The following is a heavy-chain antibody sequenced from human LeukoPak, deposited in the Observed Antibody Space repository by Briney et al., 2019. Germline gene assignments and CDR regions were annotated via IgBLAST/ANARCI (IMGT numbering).Heavy chain of an antibody. D-gene: IGHD3-3*01. CDR3: ARADFWSGYPYGYYYYMDV. J-gene: IGHJ6*03. CDR1: GGSLSSGSYY. CDR2: IYTSGST. Sequence: SETLSLTCTVSGGSLSSGSYYWSWIRQPAGKGLEWIGRIYTSGSTNYNPSLKSRVTISVDTSKNQFSLKLSSVTAADTAVYYCARADFWSGYPYGYYYYMDVWGKGTTVTVSS. V-gene: IGHV4-61*02.